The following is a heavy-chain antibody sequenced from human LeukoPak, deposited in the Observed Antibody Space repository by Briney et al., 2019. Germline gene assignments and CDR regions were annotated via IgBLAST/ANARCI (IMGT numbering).Heavy chain of an antibody. CDR2: IYRGDST. CDR3: ARVDYDILTGYYIYAFDI. J-gene: IGHJ3*02. CDR1: GFSVSSNY. V-gene: IGHV3-66*01. D-gene: IGHD3-9*01. Sequence: GGSLRLSCAGSGFSVSSNYMSWVRQAPGKGLEWLSVIYRGDSTYYADSVRGRFTISRDNAKNSLYLQMNSLRAEDTAVYYCARVDYDILTGYYIYAFDIWGQGTMVTVSS.